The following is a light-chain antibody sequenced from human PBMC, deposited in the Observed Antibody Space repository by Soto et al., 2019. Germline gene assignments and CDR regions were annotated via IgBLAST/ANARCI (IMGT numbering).Light chain of an antibody. CDR1: QSVSSSY. CDR3: QQYGTSPYT. Sequence: EIVLTQSPGTLSLSPGERATLSCRASQSVSSSYLAWYQHKPGQAPRLLIYGASSRATGIPDRFSGSGSGTDFSLTISRLEPDDFAVYSCQQYGTSPYTFCQGTKLEIK. CDR2: GAS. J-gene: IGKJ2*01. V-gene: IGKV3-20*01.